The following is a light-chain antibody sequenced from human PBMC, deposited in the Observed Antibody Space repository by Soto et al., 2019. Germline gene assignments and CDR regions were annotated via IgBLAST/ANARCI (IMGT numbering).Light chain of an antibody. CDR2: WAS. J-gene: IGKJ1*01. Sequence: DSLMTESPTSRAGPLRQMGTIDCKSLHGCLYSSHNKNSLAWYKQKPAQPPQLLIYWASTRESGVTDRFSGSGSGTDFSITISSLQAEDVAVHYCQQYYTAPTWTLGQGTKVDIK. V-gene: IGKV4-1*01. CDR1: HGCLYSSHNKNS. CDR3: QQYYTAPTWT.